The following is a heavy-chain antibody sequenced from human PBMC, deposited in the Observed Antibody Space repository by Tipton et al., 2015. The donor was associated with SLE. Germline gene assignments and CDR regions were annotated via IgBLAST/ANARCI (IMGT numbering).Heavy chain of an antibody. CDR1: GGSFSNSY. V-gene: IGHV4-59*01. CDR3: ARMRGGYNAHH. J-gene: IGHJ5*02. Sequence: TLSLTCTVSGGSFSNSYFNWIRQPPGKGLEWIGYISYSGSTNYNPSVRSRVSISLDTSKNQFSLKVKSVTTADTAVYYCARMRGGYNAHHWGQGILVTVSS. CDR2: ISYSGST. D-gene: IGHD5-24*01.